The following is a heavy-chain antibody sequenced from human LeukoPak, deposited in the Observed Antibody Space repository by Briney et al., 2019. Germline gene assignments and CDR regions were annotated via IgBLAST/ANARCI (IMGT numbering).Heavy chain of an antibody. J-gene: IGHJ3*02. D-gene: IGHD3-22*01. CDR3: ARRKITMIVSRDAFDI. CDR1: GYTFTSYG. V-gene: IGHV1-18*01. CDR2: ISAYNGNT. Sequence: GASVKVSCKASGYTFTSYGISWVRQAPGQGLEWMGWISAYNGNTNYAQKLQGRVTKTTDTSASTAYMELSSLRSEDTAVYYCARRKITMIVSRDAFDIWGQGTMVTVSS.